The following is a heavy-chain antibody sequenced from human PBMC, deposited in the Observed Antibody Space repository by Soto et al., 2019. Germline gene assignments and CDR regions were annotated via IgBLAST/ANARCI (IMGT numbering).Heavy chain of an antibody. Sequence: QLQLQESGPGLVKPSETLSLTCTVSGGSISSSSYYWGWIRQPPGKGLEWIGSIYYSGSTYYNPSLKGRVTISVDTSKNQFSLKLSSVTAADTAVYYCARSCSGGSCYSYYFDYWGQGTLVTVSS. CDR2: IYYSGST. CDR1: GGSISSSSYY. D-gene: IGHD2-15*01. V-gene: IGHV4-39*01. CDR3: ARSCSGGSCYSYYFDY. J-gene: IGHJ4*02.